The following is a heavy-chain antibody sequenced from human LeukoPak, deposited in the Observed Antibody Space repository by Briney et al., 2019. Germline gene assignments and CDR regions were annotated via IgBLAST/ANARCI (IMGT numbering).Heavy chain of an antibody. J-gene: IGHJ3*02. CDR3: ARDSRYYGSGSYYNVNDAFDI. D-gene: IGHD3-10*01. CDR2: IIPIFGTA. Sequence: GSSVKVSCKASGGTFSSYAISWVRQAPGQGLEWMGGIIPIFGTANYAQKFQGRVTITTDESTSTAYMELSSLRSEDTAVYYCARDSRYYGSGSYYNVNDAFDIWGQGTMVTVSS. V-gene: IGHV1-69*05. CDR1: GGTFSSYA.